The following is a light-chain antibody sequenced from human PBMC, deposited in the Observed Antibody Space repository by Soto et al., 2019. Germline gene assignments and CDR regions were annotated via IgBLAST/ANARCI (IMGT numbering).Light chain of an antibody. Sequence: QSVLTQPPSASGTPGQKVTISCSGSNSNIGSNTVSWFQQLPGRAPKLLLYNNIYRPPGVPDRFSGSKSGTSVSLAISGLPSEDEADYYGAAWDDSQDGHVVFGRGAQLTVL. V-gene: IGLV1-44*01. J-gene: IGLJ7*01. CDR2: NNI. CDR3: AAWDDSQDGHVV. CDR1: NSNIGSNT.